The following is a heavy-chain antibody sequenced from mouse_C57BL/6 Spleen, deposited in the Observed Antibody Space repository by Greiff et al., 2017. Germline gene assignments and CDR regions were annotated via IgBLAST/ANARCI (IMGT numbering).Heavy chain of an antibody. D-gene: IGHD4-1*01. CDR3: ARSGWDEDFDY. Sequence: KPGQGLEWIGNINPSNGGTNYNEKFKSKATLTVDKSSSTAYMQLSSLTSEDSAVYYCARSGWDEDFDYWGQGTTLTVSS. J-gene: IGHJ2*01. CDR2: INPSNGGT. V-gene: IGHV1-53*01.